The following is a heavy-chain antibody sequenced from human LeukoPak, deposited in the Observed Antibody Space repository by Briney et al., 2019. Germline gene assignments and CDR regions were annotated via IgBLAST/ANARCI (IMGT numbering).Heavy chain of an antibody. J-gene: IGHJ4*02. Sequence: GASVKVSCKVSGYTLTELSMHWVRQAPGKGLEWMGGFYPEDGETIYAQKFQGRVTMTEDTSTDTAYMELSSLRSEDTAVYYCAAMDVVVAANVYYFDYWGQGTLVTVSS. D-gene: IGHD2-15*01. V-gene: IGHV1-24*01. CDR1: GYTLTELS. CDR3: AAMDVVVAANVYYFDY. CDR2: FYPEDGET.